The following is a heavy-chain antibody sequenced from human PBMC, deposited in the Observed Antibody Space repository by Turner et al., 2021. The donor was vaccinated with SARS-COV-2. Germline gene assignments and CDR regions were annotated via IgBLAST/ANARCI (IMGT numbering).Heavy chain of an antibody. V-gene: IGHV3-30-3*01. J-gene: IGHJ4*02. Sequence: QGQLVESGGGVVQPGRSLRLCCVVSGITFTDSNFHWVRQAPGKGLEWMAVISYDGSGTYYADSVKGRFTVSRDNSKNMVYFQMDSLRAEDTAVYYCVTGSYFRELAYWGQGTLVTVSS. CDR3: VTGSYFRELAY. CDR1: GITFTDSN. D-gene: IGHD1-26*01. CDR2: ISYDGSGT.